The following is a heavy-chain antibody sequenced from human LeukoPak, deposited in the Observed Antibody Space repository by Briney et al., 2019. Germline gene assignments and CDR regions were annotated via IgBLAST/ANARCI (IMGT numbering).Heavy chain of an antibody. J-gene: IGHJ5*02. Sequence: SETLSLTCAVYGGSFSGYYWSWIRQPPGKGLEWIGETNHSGSTNYNPSLKSRVTISVGTSKNQFSLKLSSVTAADTAVYYCARVSRGGLLRFGGANWFDPWGQGTLVTVSS. D-gene: IGHD3-10*01. CDR3: ARVSRGGLLRFGGANWFDP. V-gene: IGHV4-34*01. CDR2: TNHSGST. CDR1: GGSFSGYY.